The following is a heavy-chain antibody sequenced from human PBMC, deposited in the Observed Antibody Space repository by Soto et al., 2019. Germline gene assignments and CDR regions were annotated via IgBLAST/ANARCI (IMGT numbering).Heavy chain of an antibody. V-gene: IGHV1-3*01. Sequence: GASVKVSCKASGYTFTSYAMHWVRQAPGQRLERMGWINAGNGNTKYSQKFQGRVTITRDTSASTAYMELSSLRSEDTAVFYCARGWFAELKASYGMDVWGQGTTVTVS. J-gene: IGHJ6*02. CDR1: GYTFTSYA. D-gene: IGHD3-10*01. CDR3: ARGWFAELKASYGMDV. CDR2: INAGNGNT.